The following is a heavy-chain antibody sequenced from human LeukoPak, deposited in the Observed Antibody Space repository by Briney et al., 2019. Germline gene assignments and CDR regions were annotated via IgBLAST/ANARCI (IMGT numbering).Heavy chain of an antibody. Sequence: GASVTVSCKASGYTFTGYYIHWVRQAPGQGLEWMGIINPSSGATNYAQKFQGRVTMTRDTSTSTVYMELSSQRSEDTAVYYCARATNLYYYYGMDVWGQGTTVTVSS. J-gene: IGHJ6*02. CDR1: GYTFTGYY. CDR2: INPSSGAT. V-gene: IGHV1-46*01. CDR3: ARATNLYYYYGMDV. D-gene: IGHD1-26*01.